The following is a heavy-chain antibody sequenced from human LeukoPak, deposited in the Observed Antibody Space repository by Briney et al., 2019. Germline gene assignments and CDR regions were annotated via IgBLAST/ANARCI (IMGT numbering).Heavy chain of an antibody. CDR3: AKWGLYCSSTSCYAPFQH. Sequence: GGSLRLSCAASGFTFSGYAMSWVRQAPGKGLEWVSAISGSGGSTYYADSVKGRFTISRDNSKNTLYLQMNSLRAEDTAVYYCAKWGLYCSSTSCYAPFQHWGQGTLVTVSS. CDR2: ISGSGGST. J-gene: IGHJ1*01. V-gene: IGHV3-23*01. D-gene: IGHD2-2*01. CDR1: GFTFSGYA.